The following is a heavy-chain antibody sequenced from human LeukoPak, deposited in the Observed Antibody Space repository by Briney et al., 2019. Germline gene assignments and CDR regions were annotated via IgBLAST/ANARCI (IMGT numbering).Heavy chain of an antibody. J-gene: IGHJ4*02. CDR1: GFTFSGYE. D-gene: IGHD3-10*01. V-gene: IGHV3-48*03. CDR2: ICGRGITT. CDR3: ARDLYYYGSRNLVPGLPDY. Sequence: GGSLRLSCEASGFTFSGYEMNWVRQAPGKGLEWISYICGRGITTFFADSVKGRFTISRDDAKNLLYLQMNSLRAEDTAVYYCARDLYYYGSRNLVPGLPDYWDQGTLVTVSS.